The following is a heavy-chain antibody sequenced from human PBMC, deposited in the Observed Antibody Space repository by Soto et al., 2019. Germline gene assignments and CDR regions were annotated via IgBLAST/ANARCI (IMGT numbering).Heavy chain of an antibody. Sequence: EVQLVESGGGLIQPGGSLRLSCAASGFTVSSKYMTWVRQAPGKGLEWVSVIYGGGTTYYADSVKGRFTISRDNSKNTLYLQVNSRSAEDTAVYYCVQTTGWPGFDYWGQGTLVTVSS. J-gene: IGHJ4*02. D-gene: IGHD6-19*01. V-gene: IGHV3-53*01. CDR1: GFTVSSKY. CDR2: IYGGGTT. CDR3: VQTTGWPGFDY.